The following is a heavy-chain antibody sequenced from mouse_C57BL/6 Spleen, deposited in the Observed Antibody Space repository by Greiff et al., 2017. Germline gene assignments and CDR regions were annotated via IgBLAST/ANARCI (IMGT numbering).Heavy chain of an antibody. CDR2: ISYSGST. Sequence: VQLQQSGPGMVKPSQSLSLTCTVTGYSITSGYDWHWIRHFPGNKLEWMGYISYSGSTNYNPSLKSRISITHDTSKNHFFLKLNSVTTEDTATYYCARGALYYDYDPWFAYWGQGTLVTVSA. V-gene: IGHV3-1*01. CDR3: ARGALYYDYDPWFAY. J-gene: IGHJ3*01. D-gene: IGHD2-4*01. CDR1: GYSITSGYD.